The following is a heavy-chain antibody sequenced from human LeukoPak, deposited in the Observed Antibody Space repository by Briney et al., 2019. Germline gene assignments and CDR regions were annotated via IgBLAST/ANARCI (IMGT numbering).Heavy chain of an antibody. CDR1: GGSISSYY. Sequence: PSETLSLTCTVSGGSISSYYWSWIRQPPGKGLEWIGYIYYSGSTNYNPSLKSRVTISVDTSKNQFSLKLSSVTAADTAVYYCARQLKAGYCSSTSCLTYFDYWGQGTLVTVSS. CDR2: IYYSGST. CDR3: ARQLKAGYCSSTSCLTYFDY. V-gene: IGHV4-59*08. J-gene: IGHJ4*02. D-gene: IGHD2-2*01.